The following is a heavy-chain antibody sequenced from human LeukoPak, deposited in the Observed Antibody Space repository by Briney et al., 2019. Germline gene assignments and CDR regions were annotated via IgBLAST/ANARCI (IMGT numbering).Heavy chain of an antibody. D-gene: IGHD3-9*01. V-gene: IGHV1-69*13. CDR2: IIPIFDSA. Sequence: ASVKVSCKASGYTFTRYGISWVRQAPGQGLEWMGGIIPIFDSANYAQKFQGRVTITADESTSTAYMELSSLRSEDTAVYYCARENRYFDWSRAFDIWGQGTMVTVSS. CDR1: GYTFTRYG. J-gene: IGHJ3*02. CDR3: ARENRYFDWSRAFDI.